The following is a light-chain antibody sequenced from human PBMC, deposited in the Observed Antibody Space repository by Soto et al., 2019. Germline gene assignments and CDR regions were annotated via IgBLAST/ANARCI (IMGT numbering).Light chain of an antibody. CDR2: GAS. Sequence: EIVLTQSPGALSLSPGERATLSCRASQSVASSFLAWYQQKPGQAPRLLMYGASSRATGIPDRFSGSGSGTDFTLTISRLEPEDFAMYYCQQYGSSPSTFGPGTKVDIK. CDR1: QSVASSF. V-gene: IGKV3-20*01. J-gene: IGKJ3*01. CDR3: QQYGSSPST.